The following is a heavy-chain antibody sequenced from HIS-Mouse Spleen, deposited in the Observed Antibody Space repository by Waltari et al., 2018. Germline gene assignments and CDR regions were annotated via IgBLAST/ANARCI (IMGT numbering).Heavy chain of an antibody. V-gene: IGHV2-70*15. J-gene: IGHJ4*02. CDR3: ARIQAGKLELPFDY. D-gene: IGHD1-7*01. Sequence: QVTLRASGPALVKPTQTLTLTCTLSGFPLRTSGMRVRWIRQPPGKALEWLARIDWDDDKYYSTSLKTRLTISKDTSKNQVVLTMTNMDPVDTATYYCARIQAGKLELPFDYWGQGTLVTVSS. CDR1: GFPLRTSGMR. CDR2: IDWDDDK.